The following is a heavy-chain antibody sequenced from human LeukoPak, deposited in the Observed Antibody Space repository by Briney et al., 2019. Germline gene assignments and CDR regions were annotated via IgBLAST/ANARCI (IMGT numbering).Heavy chain of an antibody. CDR3: ARADTHTASYYFDY. D-gene: IGHD5-18*01. V-gene: IGHV3-7*01. CDR1: GFTFSSYW. J-gene: IGHJ4*02. Sequence: GGSLRLSCAASGFTFSSYWMSWVRQAPGKGLEWVANIKQDGSEKYYVDSVKGRFTISRDNAKNSLYLQMNSLRAEDTAVYYCARADTHTASYYFDYWGQGTLVTVSS. CDR2: IKQDGSEK.